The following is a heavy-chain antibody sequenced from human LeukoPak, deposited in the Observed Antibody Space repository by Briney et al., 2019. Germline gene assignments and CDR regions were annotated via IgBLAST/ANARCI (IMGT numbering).Heavy chain of an antibody. CDR3: ARVDFWGGYSDY. Sequence: SESLSLTCAVSGGSITNYYWSWIRQPAGKGLEWIGRIYTSGSTEYNPSLKSRVAISVDTSKNQFSLKMSSVTAADTAVYYCARVDFWGGYSDYWGQGTLVTVSS. CDR1: GGSITNYY. CDR2: IYTSGST. J-gene: IGHJ4*02. V-gene: IGHV4-4*07. D-gene: IGHD3-3*01.